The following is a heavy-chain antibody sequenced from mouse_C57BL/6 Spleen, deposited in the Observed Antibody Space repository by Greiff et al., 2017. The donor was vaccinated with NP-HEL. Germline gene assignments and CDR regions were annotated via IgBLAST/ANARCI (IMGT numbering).Heavy chain of an antibody. CDR3: TLGRFAY. J-gene: IGHJ3*01. CDR2: IDPENGDT. Sequence: DVKLVESGAELVRPGASVKLSCTASGFNIKDDYMHWVKQRPEQGLEWIGWIDPENGDTEYASKFQGKATITADTSSNTAYLQRSSLTSEDTAVYYCTLGRFAYWGQGTLVTVSA. CDR1: GFNIKDDY. V-gene: IGHV14-4*01. D-gene: IGHD4-1*01.